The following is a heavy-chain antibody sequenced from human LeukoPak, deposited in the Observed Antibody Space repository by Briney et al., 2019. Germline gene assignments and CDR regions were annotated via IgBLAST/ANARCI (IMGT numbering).Heavy chain of an antibody. CDR1: GFTISSNY. J-gene: IGHJ4*02. V-gene: IGHV3-53*01. D-gene: IGHD2-21*02. Sequence: GGSLRLSCAASGFTISSNYMSWVPQAPGEGLEWVSLIYSGGNTYYADSVKGRFTISRDNSKNTVYLQMNSLRAEDTAVYYCARVSPEIVVVTGTGAPDYWGQGTLVTVSS. CDR2: IYSGGNT. CDR3: ARVSPEIVVVTGTGAPDY.